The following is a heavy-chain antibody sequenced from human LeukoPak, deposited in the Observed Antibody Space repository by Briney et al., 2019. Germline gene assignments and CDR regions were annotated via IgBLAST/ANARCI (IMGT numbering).Heavy chain of an antibody. CDR2: IRSKAYGGTT. V-gene: IGHV3-49*03. CDR1: GFTFGDYA. CDR3: TRWYSSGWYEGYLQH. Sequence: PGRSLRLSCTASGFTFGDYAMSWFRQAPGKGLEWVGFIRSKAYGGTTEYAASVKGRFTISRDDSKSIAYLQMNSLKTEDTAVYYCTRWYSSGWYEGYLQHWGQGTLVTVSS. J-gene: IGHJ1*01. D-gene: IGHD6-19*01.